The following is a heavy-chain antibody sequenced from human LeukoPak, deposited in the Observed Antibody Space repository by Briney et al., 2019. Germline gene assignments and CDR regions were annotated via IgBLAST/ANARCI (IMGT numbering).Heavy chain of an antibody. CDR1: GFTFSGSA. CDR2: IRSKANRYAT. CDR3: IDY. J-gene: IGHJ4*02. Sequence: GGSLGLSCAASGFTFSGSAMHWVRQASGKGLEWVGRIRSKANRYATTYAASVKGRSTISRDDSKNTAFLEMNSLKTEDTAVYYCIDYWGQGTLVTVSS. V-gene: IGHV3-73*01.